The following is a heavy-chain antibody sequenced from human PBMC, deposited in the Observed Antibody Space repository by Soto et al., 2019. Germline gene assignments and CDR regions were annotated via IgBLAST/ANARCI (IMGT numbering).Heavy chain of an antibody. V-gene: IGHV3-66*01. Sequence: EVQLVESGGGLVQPGGSLRLSCAASGFIVSTNHVNWVRQAPGEGLEWVSVIISGGDIFYADSVKGRFTISRDNSKNTVYLQMNSLRAEDTAMYYCAKRIVEGVSAADYWGQGTLVTVSS. CDR3: AKRIVEGVSAADY. J-gene: IGHJ4*02. CDR2: IISGGDI. CDR1: GFIVSTNH. D-gene: IGHD3-22*01.